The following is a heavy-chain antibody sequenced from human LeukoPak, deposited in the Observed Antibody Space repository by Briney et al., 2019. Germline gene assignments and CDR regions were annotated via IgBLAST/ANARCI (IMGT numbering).Heavy chain of an antibody. CDR2: IYHSGST. D-gene: IGHD1-26*01. CDR1: GGSVSSGSYY. V-gene: IGHV4-61*01. Sequence: SETLSLTCTASGGSVSSGSYYWSWIRQPPGKGLEWIGYIYHSGSTKYNPSLKSRVTISVDKSKNQFSLKLSSVTAADTAVYYCARDSDNAFDIWGQGTMVTVSS. J-gene: IGHJ3*02. CDR3: ARDSDNAFDI.